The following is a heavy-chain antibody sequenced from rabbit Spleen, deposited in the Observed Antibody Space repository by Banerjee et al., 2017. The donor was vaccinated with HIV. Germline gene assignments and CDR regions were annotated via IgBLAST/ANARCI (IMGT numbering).Heavy chain of an antibody. CDR2: INTATGKD. CDR3: ARGSAMMTMVITGYYLHL. V-gene: IGHV1S45*01. J-gene: IGHJ4*01. CDR1: GIDFSSYYY. D-gene: IGHD2-1*01. Sequence: QEQLKESGGDLVKPGASLTLTCKASGIDFSSYYYMCWVRQAPGKGQEWIGCINTATGKDVYANWAKGRFTISTTSSTTVTLQVTSLTAADTATYFCARGSAMMTMVITGYYLHLWGPGTLVTVS.